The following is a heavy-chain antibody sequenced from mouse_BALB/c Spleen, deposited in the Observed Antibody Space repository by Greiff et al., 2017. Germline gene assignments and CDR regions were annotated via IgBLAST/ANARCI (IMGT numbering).Heavy chain of an antibody. Sequence: VQLQQSGPELVKPGASVTIPCKASGYTFTDYNMAWVKQSHGKSLEWIGDINPNNGGTIYNQKFKGKATLTVDKSSSTAYMELRSLTSEDTAVYYCARRGYGTGDYWGQGTTLTVSS. J-gene: IGHJ2*01. CDR2: INPNNGGT. D-gene: IGHD1-1*01. CDR3: ARRGYGTGDY. V-gene: IGHV1-18*01. CDR1: GYTFTDYN.